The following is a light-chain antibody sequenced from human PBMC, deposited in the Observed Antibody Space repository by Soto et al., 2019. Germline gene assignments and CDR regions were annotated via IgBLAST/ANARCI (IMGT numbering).Light chain of an antibody. CDR1: QTVSRSY. J-gene: IGKJ4*01. V-gene: IGKV3-20*01. Sequence: EIVLTQSPGTLSLSPGKSATLSCRASQTVSRSYFVWYQQKPGQAPRLLIYGASARAPGIPDRFSGTGSGTESTLTISRLEPEDFAVYFCQHFDSSPTFGGGTKVEIK. CDR2: GAS. CDR3: QHFDSSPT.